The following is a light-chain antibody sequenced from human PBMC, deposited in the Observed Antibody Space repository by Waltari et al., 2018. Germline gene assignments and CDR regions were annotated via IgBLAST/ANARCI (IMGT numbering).Light chain of an antibody. Sequence: DIQMTHSPSSLSASVGDRATISCQASRDINNFVNWYQQKPGKAPKLLIYDASNLEIGVPSRFSGRGSGTHFTFTISSLQPEDVATYYCQQYDDFPPYTFGQGTKVEIK. CDR1: RDINNF. J-gene: IGKJ2*01. CDR3: QQYDDFPPYT. V-gene: IGKV1-33*01. CDR2: DAS.